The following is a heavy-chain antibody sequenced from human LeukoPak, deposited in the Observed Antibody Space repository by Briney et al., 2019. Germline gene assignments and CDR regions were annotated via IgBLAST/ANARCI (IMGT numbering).Heavy chain of an antibody. D-gene: IGHD2-2*01. Sequence: GASVKVSCKASGYTFTSYYMHWVRQAPGQGLEWMGIINPSGGSTSYAQKFQGRVTMTRDTSTSTVYMELSSLRSEDTAVYYCAFRLDAPLDCSSTSCYGGGWELPNDAFDIWGQGTMVTVSS. CDR3: AFRLDAPLDCSSTSCYGGGWELPNDAFDI. V-gene: IGHV1-46*01. J-gene: IGHJ3*02. CDR1: GYTFTSYY. CDR2: INPSGGST.